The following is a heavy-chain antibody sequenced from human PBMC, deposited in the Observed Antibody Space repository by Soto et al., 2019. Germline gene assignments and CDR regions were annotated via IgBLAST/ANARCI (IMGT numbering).Heavy chain of an antibody. J-gene: IGHJ6*02. Sequence: ASVKVSCKASGYTFTSYDINWVRQATGQGLEWMGWMNPNSGNTGYAQKFQGRVTMTRNTSISTAYMELSSLRSEDTAVYYCARVHRSDYDFWSGYYPDYYYYYGMDVWGQGTTVTVSS. D-gene: IGHD3-3*01. CDR1: GYTFTSYD. CDR2: MNPNSGNT. V-gene: IGHV1-8*02. CDR3: ARVHRSDYDFWSGYYPDYYYYYGMDV.